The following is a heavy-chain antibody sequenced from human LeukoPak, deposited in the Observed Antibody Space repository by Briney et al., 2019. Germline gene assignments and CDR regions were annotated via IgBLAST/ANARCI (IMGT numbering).Heavy chain of an antibody. D-gene: IGHD1-26*01. Sequence: ASVKVSCKASGYTFTGYYMHWVRQAPGQGLEWVGWINPNSGGTNYAQKFQGRVTMTRDTSISTAYMELSRLRSDDTAVYYCARVVRGSNYFDYWGQGTLVTVSS. CDR3: ARVVRGSNYFDY. CDR2: INPNSGGT. CDR1: GYTFTGYY. V-gene: IGHV1-2*02. J-gene: IGHJ4*02.